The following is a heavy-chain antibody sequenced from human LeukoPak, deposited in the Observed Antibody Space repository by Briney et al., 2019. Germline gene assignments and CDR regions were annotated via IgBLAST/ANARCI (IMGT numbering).Heavy chain of an antibody. CDR2: IYSGGST. CDR1: GFTVSSNY. D-gene: IGHD2-2*01. Sequence: GGSLRLSCAASGFTVSSNYMSWVRQAPGKGLEWVSVIYSGGSTYYADSVKGRFTISRDNSKNTLYLQMNSLRAEDTAVYYCARGAVPAAILGAFDIWGQGTMVTVSS. CDR3: ARGAVPAAILGAFDI. V-gene: IGHV3-66*01. J-gene: IGHJ3*02.